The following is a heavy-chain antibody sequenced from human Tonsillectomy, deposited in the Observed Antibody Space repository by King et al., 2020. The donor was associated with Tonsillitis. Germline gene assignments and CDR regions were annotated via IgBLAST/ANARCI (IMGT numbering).Heavy chain of an antibody. CDR1: GGTFNNYG. CDR2: IIPIFGAT. Sequence: QLVQSGAEVKKPGSSLKVSCKASGGTFNNYGISWVRQAPGQGLEWMGGIIPIFGATNYAQKLKGRVTITADESTRTAYMELRSLRSDDTAVYYCARRGIINYGMDVWGQGTTVIVSS. J-gene: IGHJ6*02. CDR3: ARRGIINYGMDV. D-gene: IGHD2-15*01. V-gene: IGHV1-69*01.